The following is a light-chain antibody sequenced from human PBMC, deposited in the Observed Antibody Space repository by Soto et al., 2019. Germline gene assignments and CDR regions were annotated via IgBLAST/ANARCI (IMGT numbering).Light chain of an antibody. J-gene: IGLJ1*01. CDR3: SSYSISTAYL. CDR2: EVN. V-gene: IGLV2-14*01. CDR1: SSDVGGYDY. Sequence: QSALTQPASVSGSPGQSITISCTGTSSDVGGYDYVSWYQLHPGKALKLMVFEVNNRPSGVSYRFSGSKSGNTASLTISGLQAEDEADYFCSSYSISTAYLFGTGTKLTVL.